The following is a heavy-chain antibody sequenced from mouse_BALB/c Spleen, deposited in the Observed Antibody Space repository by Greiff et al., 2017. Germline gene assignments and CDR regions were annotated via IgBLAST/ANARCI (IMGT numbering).Heavy chain of an antibody. D-gene: IGHD3-1*01. CDR2: IWSGGST. CDR3: ARNRGPWYFDV. Sequence: VQGVESGPGLVQPSQSLSITCTVSGFSLTSYGVHWVRQSPGKGLEWLGVIWSGGSTDYNAAFISRLSISKDNSKSQVFFKMNSLQANDTAIYYCARNRGPWYFDVWGAGTTVTVSS. CDR1: GFSLTSYG. V-gene: IGHV2-2*02. J-gene: IGHJ1*01.